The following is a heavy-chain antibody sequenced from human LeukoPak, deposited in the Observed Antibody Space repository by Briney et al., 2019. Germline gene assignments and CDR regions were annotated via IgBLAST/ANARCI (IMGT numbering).Heavy chain of an antibody. CDR3: ARDRFIGYCSSTSCYPFDY. J-gene: IGHJ4*02. V-gene: IGHV1-18*01. Sequence: ASVKVSCKASGHTFTSYGISWVRQAPGQGLEWMGWISAYNGNTNYAQKLQGRVTMTTDTSTSTAYMELRSLRSDDTAVYYCARDRFIGYCSSTSCYPFDYWGQGTLVTVSS. CDR2: ISAYNGNT. D-gene: IGHD2-2*01. CDR1: GHTFTSYG.